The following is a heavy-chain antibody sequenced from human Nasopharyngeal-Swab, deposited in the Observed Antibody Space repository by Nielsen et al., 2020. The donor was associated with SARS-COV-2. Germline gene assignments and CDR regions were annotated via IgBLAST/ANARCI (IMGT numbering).Heavy chain of an antibody. J-gene: IGHJ6*02. V-gene: IGHV1-3*01. D-gene: IGHD2-15*01. CDR2: INAGNGNT. Sequence: WVRQAPGQRLEWMGWINAGNGNTKYSQKFQSRVTITRDTSASTAYMEMSSLRSEDTAVYYCARERVVVVSATYYQYGMDVWGQGTTVTVSS. CDR3: ARERVVVVSATYYQYGMDV.